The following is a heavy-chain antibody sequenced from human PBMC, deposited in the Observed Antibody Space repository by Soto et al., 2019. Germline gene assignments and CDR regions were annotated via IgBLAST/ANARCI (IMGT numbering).Heavy chain of an antibody. Sequence: SVKVSCKASGGTFSSYAIGWVRQAPGQGLEWMGGIIPIFGTANYAQKFQGRVTITADESTSTAYMELSSLRSEDTAVYYCAATYYYDSSGYYNFDYWGQGTLVTVSS. CDR1: GGTFSSYA. V-gene: IGHV1-69*13. CDR3: AATYYYDSSGYYNFDY. CDR2: IIPIFGTA. D-gene: IGHD3-22*01. J-gene: IGHJ4*02.